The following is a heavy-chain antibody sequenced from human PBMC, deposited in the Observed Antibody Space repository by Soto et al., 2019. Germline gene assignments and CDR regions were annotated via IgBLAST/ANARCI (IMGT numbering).Heavy chain of an antibody. D-gene: IGHD2-21*02. CDR3: AAELYVGGDCCHFDY. CDR1: GYTFTSYG. V-gene: IGHV1-18*01. J-gene: IGHJ4*02. CDR2: ISAYNGNT. Sequence: ASVKVSCKASGYTFTSYGISWVRQAPGQGLEWMGWISAYNGNTDYPQKLQGRVTMTTDTSTSTAYMELRSLRSDDTAVYYCAAELYVGGDCCHFDYWGQGALVTVSS.